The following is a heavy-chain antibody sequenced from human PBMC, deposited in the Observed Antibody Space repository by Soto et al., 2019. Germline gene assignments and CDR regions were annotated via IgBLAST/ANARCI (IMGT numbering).Heavy chain of an antibody. CDR2: ISGSGGST. CDR1: GFTFSSYA. V-gene: IGHV3-23*01. CDR3: AKDSTRSSPPPQCDFDY. Sequence: GGSLRLSCAASGFTFSSYAMSWVRQAPGKGLEWVSAISGSGGSTYYADSVKGRFTISRDNSKNTLYRQMKSLRAEDTAVYYWAKDSTRSSPPPQCDFDYWGQGTLVTVSS. J-gene: IGHJ4*02. D-gene: IGHD6-6*01.